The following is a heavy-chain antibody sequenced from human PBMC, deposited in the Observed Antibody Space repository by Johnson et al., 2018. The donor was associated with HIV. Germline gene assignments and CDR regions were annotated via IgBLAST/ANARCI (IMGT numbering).Heavy chain of an antibody. CDR3: AKEDCSAIVCSEDGFHL. J-gene: IGHJ3*01. CDR1: GFTFSSYA. D-gene: IGHD2-15*01. CDR2: IRFDGSIE. V-gene: IGHV3-30*02. Sequence: QVQLVESGGGVVQPGGSLRLSCEASGFTFSSYAMHWVRQAPGKGLEWVAFIRFDGSIEYQRDSVKGRFSISRDNSKTTLFLQMKSLRPEDTAVYFWAKEDCSAIVCSEDGFHLWGQGTMVTLSS.